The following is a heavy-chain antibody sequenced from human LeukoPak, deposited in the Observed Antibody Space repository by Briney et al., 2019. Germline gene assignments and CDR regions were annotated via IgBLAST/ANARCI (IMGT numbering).Heavy chain of an antibody. J-gene: IGHJ5*02. CDR1: GGSISSYY. CDR3: TRLAYCGGDCLDP. CDR2: IYYSGST. V-gene: IGHV4-59*12. Sequence: PSETLSLTCTVSGGSISSYYWSWIRQPPGKGLEWIGYIYYSGSTNYNPSLKSRVTISVDTSKNQFSLKLSSVTAADTAVYYCTRLAYCGGDCLDPWGQGTLVTVSS. D-gene: IGHD2-21*01.